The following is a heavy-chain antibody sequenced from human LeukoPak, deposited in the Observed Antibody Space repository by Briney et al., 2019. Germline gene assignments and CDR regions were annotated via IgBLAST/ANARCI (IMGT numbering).Heavy chain of an antibody. Sequence: SETLSLTCTVSGYSISSGYYWGWIRQPPGKGLEWIGSIYHSGSTYYNPSLKSRVTISVDTSKNQFSLKLSSVTAADTAVYYCARDFGFWSGYSSFGYWGQGTLVTVSS. CDR1: GYSISSGYY. V-gene: IGHV4-38-2*02. J-gene: IGHJ4*02. CDR3: ARDFGFWSGYSSFGY. CDR2: IYHSGST. D-gene: IGHD3-3*01.